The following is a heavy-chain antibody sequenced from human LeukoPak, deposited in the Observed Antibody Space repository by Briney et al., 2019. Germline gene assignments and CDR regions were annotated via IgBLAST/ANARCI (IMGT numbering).Heavy chain of an antibody. V-gene: IGHV3-30*04. D-gene: IGHD2-15*01. CDR3: AKGVGYCSGGSCQQFDY. CDR2: ISYDGSNK. CDR1: GFTFSSYA. J-gene: IGHJ4*02. Sequence: GGSLRLSCAASGFTFSSYAMHWVRQAPGKGLEWVAVISYDGSNKYYADSVKGRFTISRDNSRNTLYLQMNSLRAEDTAVYYCAKGVGYCSGGSCQQFDYWGQGTLVTVSS.